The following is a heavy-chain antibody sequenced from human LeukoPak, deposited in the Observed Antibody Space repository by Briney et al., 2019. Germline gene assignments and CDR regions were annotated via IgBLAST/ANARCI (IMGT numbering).Heavy chain of an antibody. CDR3: ASGGAPTLDY. D-gene: IGHD4/OR15-4a*01. J-gene: IGHJ4*02. CDR2: IIPILGIA. V-gene: IGHV1-69*04. Sequence: GSSVKVSCKASGGTFSSYAISWVRQAPGQGLEWMGRIIPILGIANYAQKFQGRVTITADKSTSTANMELSSLRSEDTAVYYCASGGAPTLDYWGQGTLVTVSS. CDR1: GGTFSSYA.